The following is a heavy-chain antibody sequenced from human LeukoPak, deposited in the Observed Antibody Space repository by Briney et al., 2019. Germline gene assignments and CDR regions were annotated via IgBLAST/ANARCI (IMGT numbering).Heavy chain of an antibody. V-gene: IGHV4-4*07. CDR1: GGSISSYY. D-gene: IGHD3-3*01. Sequence: NPSETLSLTCTVSGGSISSYYWSWIRQPAGKGLEWFGRFYTSGSTNYNPSLKSRVTMSVDTSKNQFSLKLSSVTAADTAVYYCARETYDFWSGYYPYYYYYMDVWGKGTTVTVSS. CDR3: ARETYDFWSGYYPYYYYYMDV. CDR2: FYTSGST. J-gene: IGHJ6*03.